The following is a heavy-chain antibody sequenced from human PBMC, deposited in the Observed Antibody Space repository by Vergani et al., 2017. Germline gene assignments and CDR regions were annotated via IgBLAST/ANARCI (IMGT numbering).Heavy chain of an antibody. CDR3: ARDPLRDSSSSRVVSFWFDP. V-gene: IGHV1-69*01. D-gene: IGHD6-6*01. CDR2: IIPIFGTA. J-gene: IGHJ5*02. CDR1: GGTFSSYA. Sequence: QVQLVQSGAEVKKPGSSVKVSCKASGGTFSSYAISWVRQAPGQGLEWMGGIIPIFGTANYEQKFQGRVTITADESTSTAYMELSSLRSEDTAVYYCARDPLRDSSSSRVVSFWFDPWGQGTLVTVSS.